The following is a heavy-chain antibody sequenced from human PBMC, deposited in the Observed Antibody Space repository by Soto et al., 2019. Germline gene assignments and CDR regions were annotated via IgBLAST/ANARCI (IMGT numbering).Heavy chain of an antibody. CDR1: GGSISSGGYY. J-gene: IGHJ6*03. D-gene: IGHD3-10*01. CDR3: ARENYYGSVIYYTPYYYYYLVV. Sequence: PSETLSLTCTVSGGSISSGGYYWSWIRQHPGKGLEWIGYIYYSGSTYYNPSLKSRVTISVDTSKNQFSLKLSSVTAADTAVYYCARENYYGSVIYYTPYYYYYLVVWGTGITVTLSS. V-gene: IGHV4-31*03. CDR2: IYYSGST.